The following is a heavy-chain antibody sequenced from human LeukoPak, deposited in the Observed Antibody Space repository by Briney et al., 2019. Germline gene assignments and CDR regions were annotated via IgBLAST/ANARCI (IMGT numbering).Heavy chain of an antibody. D-gene: IGHD6-19*01. Sequence: PSETLSLTCTVSGGSISSYYWSWIRQPPGKGLEWIGYIYYRGSTNYNPSLKSRVTISVDTSKNQFSLKLSSVTAADTAVYYCARDRDNSGWSDFWGQGTLVTVSS. CDR1: GGSISSYY. CDR3: ARDRDNSGWSDF. J-gene: IGHJ4*02. CDR2: IYYRGST. V-gene: IGHV4-59*01.